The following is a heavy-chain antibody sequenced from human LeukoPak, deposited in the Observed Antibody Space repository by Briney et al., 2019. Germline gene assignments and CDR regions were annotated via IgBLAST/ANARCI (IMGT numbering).Heavy chain of an antibody. J-gene: IGHJ5*02. V-gene: IGHV4-34*01. CDR3: ARAARYSSNWFDP. CDR2: INHSGST. D-gene: IGHD4-11*01. CDR1: GGSFSGYY. Sequence: PSETLYLTCAVYGGSFSGYYWSWIRQPPGKGLEWIGEINHSGSTNYNPSLKSRVTISVDTSKNQFSLKLSSVTAADTAVYYCARAARYSSNWFDPWGQGTLVTVSS.